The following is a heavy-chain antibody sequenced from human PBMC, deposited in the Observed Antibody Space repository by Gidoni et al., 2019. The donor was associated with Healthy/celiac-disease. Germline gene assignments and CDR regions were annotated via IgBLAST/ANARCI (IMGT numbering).Heavy chain of an antibody. Sequence: QVQLVESGGGVVQPGRSLRLSCAASGFTFSSYGMPWVRQAPGKGLEWVAVLSYDGSNKYYADSGKGRFTISRDNSKNTLYLQMNSLRAEDTAVYYCAKVGGTYYDILTGYYRELPIDYWGQGTLVTVSS. D-gene: IGHD3-9*01. V-gene: IGHV3-30*18. J-gene: IGHJ4*02. CDR2: LSYDGSNK. CDR3: AKVGGTYYDILTGYYRELPIDY. CDR1: GFTFSSYG.